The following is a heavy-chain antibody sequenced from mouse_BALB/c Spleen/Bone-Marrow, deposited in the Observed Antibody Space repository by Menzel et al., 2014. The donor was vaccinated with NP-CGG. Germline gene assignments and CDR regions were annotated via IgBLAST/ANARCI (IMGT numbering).Heavy chain of an antibody. D-gene: IGHD1-1*01. J-gene: IGHJ4*01. Sequence: DVKLVESGGGLVKPGGSLKLSCAASGFTFSGYAMSWVRQTPEKRLKWVTSISSGGTTYYPDSVKGRFTISRDNARNILYLQMSSLRSEDTAMYYCAGITTVDYWGQGTSVTVSS. V-gene: IGHV5-6-5*01. CDR3: AGITTVDY. CDR2: ISSGGTT. CDR1: GFTFSGYA.